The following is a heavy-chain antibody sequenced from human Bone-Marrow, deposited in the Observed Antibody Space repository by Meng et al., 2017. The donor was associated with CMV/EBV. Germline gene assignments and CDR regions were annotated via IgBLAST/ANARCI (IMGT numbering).Heavy chain of an antibody. Sequence: AAAFTCLNGALRWVRQAPGRGVKWGSGVTGSGGSTYYADSVKGRFTISRDNSKNTLYLQMNSLRAEDTAVYFCAKDHVETGRDFFDYWGQGTLVTVSS. J-gene: IGHJ4*02. D-gene: IGHD1-1*01. CDR3: AKDHVETGRDFFDY. V-gene: IGHV3-23*01. CDR2: VTGSGGST. CDR1: AFTCLNGA.